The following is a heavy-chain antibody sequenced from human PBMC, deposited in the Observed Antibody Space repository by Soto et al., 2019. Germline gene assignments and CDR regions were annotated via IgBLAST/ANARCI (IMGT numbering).Heavy chain of an antibody. J-gene: IGHJ4*02. D-gene: IGHD3-22*01. CDR2: IFYRGST. CDR1: GDSILNYY. CDR3: AKATYYYDSSGYFPFDY. Sequence: PSETLSLTYTVSGDSILNYYWSWIRQPPGKGLENIGYIFYRGSTNYNPSLKSRVAISVDTSRNQFGLQLRSVTAADTAVYYCAKATYYYDSSGYFPFDYWGQGTLVTVAS. V-gene: IGHV4-59*12.